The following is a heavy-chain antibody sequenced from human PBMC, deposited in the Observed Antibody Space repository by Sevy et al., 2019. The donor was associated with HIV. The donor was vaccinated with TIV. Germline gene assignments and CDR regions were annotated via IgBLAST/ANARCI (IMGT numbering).Heavy chain of an antibody. CDR2: ISYDGSNK. Sequence: GGSLRLSCAASGFTFSSYGMHWVRQAPGKGLEWVAVISYDGSNKYYADSVKGRFTISRDNSKNTLYLQMNSLRAEDTAVYYCAKDRDDFWSGPKHYYYGMDVWGQRTTVTVSS. CDR3: AKDRDDFWSGPKHYYYGMDV. J-gene: IGHJ6*02. D-gene: IGHD3-3*01. CDR1: GFTFSSYG. V-gene: IGHV3-30*18.